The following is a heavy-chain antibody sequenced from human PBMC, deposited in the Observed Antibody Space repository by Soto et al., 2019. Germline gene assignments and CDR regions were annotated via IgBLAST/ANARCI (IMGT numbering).Heavy chain of an antibody. J-gene: IGHJ4*02. CDR2: IDPSDSYT. V-gene: IGHV5-10-1*01. CDR3: ARSIVGATTPNFDY. CDR1: GYSFTSYW. Sequence: PGESLKISCKGSGYSFTSYWIGWVRQMPGKGLEWMGRIDPSDSYTNYSPSFQGHVTISADKSISTAYLQWSSLKASDTAMYYCARSIVGATTPNFDYWGQGTLVTVSS. D-gene: IGHD1-26*01.